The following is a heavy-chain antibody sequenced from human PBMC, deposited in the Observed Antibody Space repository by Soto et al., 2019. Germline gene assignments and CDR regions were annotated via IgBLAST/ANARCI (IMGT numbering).Heavy chain of an antibody. CDR1: GFTFSSYD. J-gene: IGHJ6*02. D-gene: IGHD3-16*01. Sequence: LRLSCAASGFTFSSYDMHWVRQATGKGLEWVSAIGTAGDTYYPGSVKGRFTISRENAKNSLYLQMNSLRAGDTAVYYCARALRGRGYYYYGMDVWGQGTTVTVSS. CDR2: IGTAGDT. V-gene: IGHV3-13*01. CDR3: ARALRGRGYYYYGMDV.